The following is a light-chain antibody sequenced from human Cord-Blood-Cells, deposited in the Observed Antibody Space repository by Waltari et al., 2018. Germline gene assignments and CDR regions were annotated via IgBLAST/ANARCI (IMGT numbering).Light chain of an antibody. CDR1: QSISSW. CDR2: KGS. CDR3: QQYNSYPLT. J-gene: IGKJ4*01. Sequence: DIQMTQSPSTLSASVGDRVTITCRASQSISSWLAWYQQKPGKAPNRLIYKGSSLESGVPSRFSGSGSGTEFTLTISSLQPDDFATYYCQQYNSYPLTFGGGTKVEIK. V-gene: IGKV1-5*03.